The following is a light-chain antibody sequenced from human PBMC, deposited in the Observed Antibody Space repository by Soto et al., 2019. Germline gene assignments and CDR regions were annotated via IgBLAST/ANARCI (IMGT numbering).Light chain of an antibody. CDR1: HSVGFN. V-gene: IGKV3-15*01. J-gene: IGKJ1*01. Sequence: EVVMTQSPATLSVPPGERATLSCRASHSVGFNLAWYQQKPGQAPRLLIDGANTRATGIPARFSGSGSGTDFTLTINSLQSEDFAVYYCQQFNNWPRTFGQGTKVDIK. CDR2: GAN. CDR3: QQFNNWPRT.